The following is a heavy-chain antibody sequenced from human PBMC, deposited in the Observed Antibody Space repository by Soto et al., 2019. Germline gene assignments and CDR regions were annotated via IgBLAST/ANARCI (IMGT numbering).Heavy chain of an antibody. CDR2: MNPNSGNT. V-gene: IGHV1-8*01. D-gene: IGHD3-9*01. CDR3: ARGPSYDILTGYYLYYYYYGMDV. J-gene: IGHJ6*02. CDR1: GYTFTSYD. Sequence: ASVKVSCKASGYTFTSYDINWVRQATGQGLEWMGWMNPNSGNTGYAQKFQGRVTMTRNTSISTAYMELGSLRSEDTAVYYCARGPSYDILTGYYLYYYYYGMDVWGQGTTVTVPS.